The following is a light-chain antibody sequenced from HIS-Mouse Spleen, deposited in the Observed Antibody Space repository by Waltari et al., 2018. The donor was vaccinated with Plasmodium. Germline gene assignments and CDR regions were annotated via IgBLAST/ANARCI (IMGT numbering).Light chain of an antibody. CDR1: QSVSSSY. V-gene: IGKV3D-7*01. CDR2: GAS. Sequence: EIVMPQSPATLSLSPGERAPLPCRASQSVSSSYLSWYQQKPGQAPRLLIYGASTRATGIPARFSGSGSGTDFTLTISSLQPEDFAVYYCQQDYNLPYTFGQGTKLEIK. CDR3: QQDYNLPYT. J-gene: IGKJ2*01.